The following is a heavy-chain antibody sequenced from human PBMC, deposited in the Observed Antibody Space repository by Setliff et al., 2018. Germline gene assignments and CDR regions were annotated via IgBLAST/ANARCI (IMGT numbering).Heavy chain of an antibody. J-gene: IGHJ5*02. CDR2: IKPSASGGTT. CDR3: ARDDRAGWVVTIGP. Sequence: ASVKVSCKTSGYTFTSYYIHWVRQAPGQGLEWMGTIKPSASGGTTTYAQKFQGRVTMTRDTSTSTVYRELSSLKSEDTAVYYCARDDRAGWVVTIGPWGQGALVTAPQ. V-gene: IGHV1-46*01. D-gene: IGHD2-21*02. CDR1: GYTFTSYY.